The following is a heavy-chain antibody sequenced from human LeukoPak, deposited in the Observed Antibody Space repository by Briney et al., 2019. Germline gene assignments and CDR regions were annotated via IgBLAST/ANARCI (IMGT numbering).Heavy chain of an antibody. D-gene: IGHD5-18*01. V-gene: IGHV1-2*02. CDR3: VPGFLDTAMITTVRDY. J-gene: IGHJ4*02. CDR1: GYTFTGYY. Sequence: SVNVSCKASGYTFTGYYMHWVRQAPGQGLEWMGWINPNSGGTNFAQKFQGRVTMTRYTSISTAYMETSRLRSDDTAVYYCVPGFLDTAMITTVRDYWGQGTLVTVSA. CDR2: INPNSGGT.